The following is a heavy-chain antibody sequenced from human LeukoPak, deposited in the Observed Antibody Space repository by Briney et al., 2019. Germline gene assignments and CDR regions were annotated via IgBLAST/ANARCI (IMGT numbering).Heavy chain of an antibody. Sequence: ASVKVSCKTSGYTFTTYDINWVRQAPGQGLEWMGWISSYNGNTNYAQKLQGRVTMTTDTSTSTAYMELRSLRSDDTAVYYCAREEVRIAARLFLPGGYYYYGMDVWGQGTTVTVSS. J-gene: IGHJ6*02. CDR1: GYTFTTYD. V-gene: IGHV1-18*01. CDR3: AREEVRIAARLFLPGGYYYYGMDV. CDR2: ISSYNGNT. D-gene: IGHD6-6*01.